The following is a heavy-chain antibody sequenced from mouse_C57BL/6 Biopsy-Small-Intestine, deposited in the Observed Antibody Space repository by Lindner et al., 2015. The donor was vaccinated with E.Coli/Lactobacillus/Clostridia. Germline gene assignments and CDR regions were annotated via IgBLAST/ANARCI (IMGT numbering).Heavy chain of an antibody. CDR3: ARGLSVQEPVLVH. D-gene: IGHD5-1*01. V-gene: IGHV1-50*01. CDR2: INPSSSPT. CDR1: GYTFTSYY. J-gene: IGHJ4*01. Sequence: SVKVSCKASGYTFTSYYVHWARQAPGQGLEWMGRINPSSSPTPGSTTSSQKFQGRVTMTRDTSTSTVYMELSSLRYEDTAVYYCARGLSVQEPVLVHWGQGTLVIVSS.